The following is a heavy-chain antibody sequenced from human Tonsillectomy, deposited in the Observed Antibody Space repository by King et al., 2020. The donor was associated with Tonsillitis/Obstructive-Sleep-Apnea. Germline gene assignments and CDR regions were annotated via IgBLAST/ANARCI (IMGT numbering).Heavy chain of an antibody. J-gene: IGHJ5*02. Sequence: VQLVESGGGLVQPGRSLRLSCTASGFTFGDYAVSWVRQAPGKGLEWVGFIISKAYGGTTAYAASVKGRFTISRDDSTSIAYLQMNSLKADDTGVYYFTTSFPVAASLSGRVDPRGQGTLVPRSP. CDR3: TTSFPVAASLSGRVDP. CDR2: IISKAYGGTT. V-gene: IGHV3-49*04. CDR1: GFTFGDYA. D-gene: IGHD6-6*01.